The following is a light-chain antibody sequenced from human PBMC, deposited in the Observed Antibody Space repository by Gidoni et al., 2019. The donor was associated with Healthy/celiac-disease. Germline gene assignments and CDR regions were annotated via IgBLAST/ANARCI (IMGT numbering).Light chain of an antibody. Sequence: IQMTQSPSSLSASVGDRVTITCRASQSISSYLNWYQQKPGKAPKLLIYAASSLQPGVPSRFSGSGSWTDFTLTISSLQPEDFATYYCQQSYRTPLTFGGGTKVEIK. CDR3: QQSYRTPLT. CDR2: AAS. V-gene: IGKV1-39*01. CDR1: QSISSY. J-gene: IGKJ4*01.